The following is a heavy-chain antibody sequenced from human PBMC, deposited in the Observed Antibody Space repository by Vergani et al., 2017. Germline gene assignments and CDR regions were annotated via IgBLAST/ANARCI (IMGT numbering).Heavy chain of an antibody. Sequence: QVQLQQSGPGLVKPSQTLSLTCAISGDSVSSNSAAWNWIRQSPSRGLEWLGRTYYRSKWYNDYAVSVKSRITINPDTSKNQFSLQLNSVTPEDTAVYYCAKAGYCSSTSCPYYYYYGMDVWGQGTTVTVSS. CDR1: GDSVSSNSAA. J-gene: IGHJ6*02. CDR3: AKAGYCSSTSCPYYYYYGMDV. D-gene: IGHD2-2*01. CDR2: TYYRSKWYN. V-gene: IGHV6-1*01.